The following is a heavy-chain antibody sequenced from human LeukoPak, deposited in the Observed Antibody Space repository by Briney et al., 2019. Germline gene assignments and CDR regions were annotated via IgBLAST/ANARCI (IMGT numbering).Heavy chain of an antibody. CDR3: ALRLLVLDY. J-gene: IGHJ4*02. Sequence: PGGSLRLSCEASGFTFSSSWMHWVRQAPGKGLVWVSRINSDGSSTSYADSVKGRFTISRDNAKNTLYLQINTLRAEDTAVYYCALRLLVLDYWGQGTLVTVSS. CDR2: INSDGSST. D-gene: IGHD5-18*01. V-gene: IGHV3-74*01. CDR1: GFTFSSSW.